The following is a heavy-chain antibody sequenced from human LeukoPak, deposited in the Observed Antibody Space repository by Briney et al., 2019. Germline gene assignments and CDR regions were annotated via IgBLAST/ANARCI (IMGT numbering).Heavy chain of an antibody. D-gene: IGHD2-2*01. V-gene: IGHV1-69*05. J-gene: IGHJ4*02. CDR1: GGTFSIYA. Sequence: ASVKVSCKAPGGTFSIYAMNWVRQAPGQGLEWMGRISPIFGPPTYAQEFQGRITIITDQSTNMAYMELSSLRSEDTAVYYCAREVQPHCSTTSCSGNYWGQGTLVTVSS. CDR3: AREVQPHCSTTSCSGNY. CDR2: ISPIFGPP.